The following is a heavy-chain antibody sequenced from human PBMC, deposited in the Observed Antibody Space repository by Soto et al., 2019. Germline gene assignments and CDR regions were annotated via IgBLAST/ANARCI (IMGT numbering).Heavy chain of an antibody. CDR1: GGSISSYY. D-gene: IGHD2-15*01. CDR2: IYYSGST. V-gene: IGHV4-59*12. CDR3: ATRAMLGYCSGGSCFTGWFDP. J-gene: IGHJ5*02. Sequence: PSETLSLTCTVSGGSISSYYWSWIRQPPGKGLEWIGYIYYSGSTNYNPSLKSRVTISVDTSKNQFSLKLSSVAAADTAVYYCATRAMLGYCSGGSCFTGWFDPWGQGTLVTVSS.